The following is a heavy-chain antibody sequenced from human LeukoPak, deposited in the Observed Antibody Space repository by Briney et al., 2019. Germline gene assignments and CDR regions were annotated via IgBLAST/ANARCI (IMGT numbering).Heavy chain of an antibody. CDR3: AKTTSSYYYYYGMDV. D-gene: IGHD2-2*01. J-gene: IGHJ6*02. CDR2: ISGSGGST. CDR1: GFTFSSYA. V-gene: IGHV3-23*01. Sequence: GGSLRLSCAASGFTFSSYAMSWVRQAPGKGLEWASAISGSGGSTYYADSVKGRFTISRDNSKNTLYLQMNSLRAEDTAVYYCAKTTSSYYYYYGMDVWGQGTTVTVSS.